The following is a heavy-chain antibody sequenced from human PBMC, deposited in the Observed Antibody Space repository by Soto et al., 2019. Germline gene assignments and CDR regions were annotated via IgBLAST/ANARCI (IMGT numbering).Heavy chain of an antibody. D-gene: IGHD3-3*01. CDR2: IYYSGST. V-gene: IGHV4-59*01. CDR1: GGSISSYY. Sequence: PSETLSLTCTVSGGSISSYYWSWIRQPPGKGLEWIGYIYYSGSTNYNPSLKSRVTISVDTSKNQFSLKLSSVTAADTAVYYCARVVSYDFWSGRYFDYWGQGPLVTVSS. CDR3: ARVVSYDFWSGRYFDY. J-gene: IGHJ4*02.